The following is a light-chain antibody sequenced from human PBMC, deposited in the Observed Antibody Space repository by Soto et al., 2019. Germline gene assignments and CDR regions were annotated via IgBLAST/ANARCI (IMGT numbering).Light chain of an antibody. CDR3: SSHEGRKTFVV. CDR2: ELS. J-gene: IGLJ2*01. Sequence: QSALTQPPSASGSPGQSVTISCTGTSSDIGGYNYVSWYQQHPGKAPKLMIYELSKRPSGVPDRLSGSKSGNTASLTVSGLQAVAAADYYCSSHEGRKTFVVFGGGTKLTVL. V-gene: IGLV2-8*01. CDR1: SSDIGGYNY.